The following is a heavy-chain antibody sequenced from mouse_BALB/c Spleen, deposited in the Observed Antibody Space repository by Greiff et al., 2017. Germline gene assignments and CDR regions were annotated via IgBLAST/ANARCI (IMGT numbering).Heavy chain of an antibody. J-gene: IGHJ3*01. CDR1: GYTFSSYW. CDR2: ILPGSGST. CDR3: ARLSSTARWFAY. V-gene: IGHV1-9*01. D-gene: IGHD1-2*01. Sequence: VQLQQSGAELMKPGASVKISCKATGYTFSSYWIEWVKQRPGHGLEWIGEILPGSGSTNYNEKFKGKATFTADTSSNTAYMQLSSLTSEDSAVYYCARLSSTARWFAYWGQGTLVTVSA.